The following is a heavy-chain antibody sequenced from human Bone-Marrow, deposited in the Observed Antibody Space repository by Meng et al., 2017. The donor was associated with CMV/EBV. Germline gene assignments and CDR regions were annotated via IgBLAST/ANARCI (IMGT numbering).Heavy chain of an antibody. J-gene: IGHJ6*02. CDR1: GYSISSGYY. D-gene: IGHD3-16*01. CDR2: INHSGST. V-gene: IGHV4-38-2*02. Sequence: SETLSLTCTVSGYSISSGYYWSWIRQPPGKGLEWIGEINHSGSTNYNPSLKSRVTISVDTSKNQFSLKLSSVTAADTAVYYCARRGNYYYYYGMDVWGQGTTVTVSS. CDR3: ARRGNYYYYYGMDV.